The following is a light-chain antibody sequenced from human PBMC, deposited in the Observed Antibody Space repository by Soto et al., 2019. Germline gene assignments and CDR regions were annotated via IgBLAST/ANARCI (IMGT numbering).Light chain of an antibody. V-gene: IGLV2-8*01. CDR3: SSYAGSNQRVV. CDR1: SSDVGGYNY. J-gene: IGLJ2*01. Sequence: QSALTQPPSASGAPGQSVTISCTGTSSDVGGYNYVSWYQQHPGKAPKLMIYEVSKRPSGVPDRFSGSKSGNTASLTVSGLQAEDEADYYCSSYAGSNQRVVFVGGTQLTVL. CDR2: EVS.